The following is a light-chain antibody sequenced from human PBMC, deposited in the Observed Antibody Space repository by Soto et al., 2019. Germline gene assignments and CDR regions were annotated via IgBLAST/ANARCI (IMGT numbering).Light chain of an antibody. J-gene: IGKJ3*01. CDR1: QSVSSSY. CDR3: QQYGCSPPYT. Sequence: EIVLTQYPGTMSLSPGERATLSCRASQSVSSSYLAWYQQKPGQAPRLLIYGASSRATGIPDRFSGSGSGTDFTLTISRLEPEDFAVYYCQQYGCSPPYTFGPGTKVDIK. CDR2: GAS. V-gene: IGKV3-20*01.